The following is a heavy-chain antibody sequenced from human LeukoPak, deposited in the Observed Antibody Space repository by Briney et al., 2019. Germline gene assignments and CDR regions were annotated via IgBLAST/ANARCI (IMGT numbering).Heavy chain of an antibody. Sequence: QSGPTLVKPTQTLTLTCTFSGFSLSASGVSVGWVRQPPGKALECLALIFWNDDKHYNPSLRSRLTVTKDTSKNQVVLTMTNMDPVDTATYHCTHVDFWAADGHFDYWGQGILVSVSS. D-gene: IGHD6-13*01. CDR1: GFSLSASGVS. CDR3: THVDFWAADGHFDY. CDR2: IFWNDDK. V-gene: IGHV2-5*01. J-gene: IGHJ4*02.